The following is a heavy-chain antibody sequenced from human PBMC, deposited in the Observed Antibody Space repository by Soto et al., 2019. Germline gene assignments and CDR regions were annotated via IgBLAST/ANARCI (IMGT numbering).Heavy chain of an antibody. V-gene: IGHV1-69*13. J-gene: IGHJ4*02. Sequence: SVKVSCEASGVTFSSYAISWVRQAPGQGLEWMGGIIPIFGTANYAQKFQGRVTITADESTSTAYMELSSLRSEDTAVYYCASSETYYYDSSGYYPFDYWGQGTLVTVSS. CDR1: GVTFSSYA. D-gene: IGHD3-22*01. CDR2: IIPIFGTA. CDR3: ASSETYYYDSSGYYPFDY.